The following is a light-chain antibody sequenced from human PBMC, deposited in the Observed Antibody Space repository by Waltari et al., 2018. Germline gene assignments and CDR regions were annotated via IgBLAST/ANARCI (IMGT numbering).Light chain of an antibody. CDR3: QQYYNAPVT. Sequence: EIVMTQSPESLAVSLGERATINCKSSQSVLKSSTNKNYLAWYQHRPGQPPKLLFYWSSTLESGVPDRFSTSGSGTDFALTISSLQAEDVAVYYCQQYYNAPVTFGGGTKMEIK. J-gene: IGKJ4*01. CDR1: QSVLKSSTNKNY. CDR2: WSS. V-gene: IGKV4-1*01.